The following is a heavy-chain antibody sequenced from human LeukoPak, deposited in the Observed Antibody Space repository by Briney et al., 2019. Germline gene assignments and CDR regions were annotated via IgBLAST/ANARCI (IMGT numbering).Heavy chain of an antibody. CDR1: GFTFSDYY. Sequence: PGGSLRLSCAASGFTFSDYYMSWIRQAPGKGLEWVSYISSSGSTIYYADSVKGRFTISRDNAKNSLYLQMNSLRAEDTAVYYYAREEYSSSWSGFDWFDPWGQGTLVTVSS. D-gene: IGHD6-13*01. CDR3: AREEYSSSWSGFDWFDP. V-gene: IGHV3-11*01. CDR2: ISSSGSTI. J-gene: IGHJ5*02.